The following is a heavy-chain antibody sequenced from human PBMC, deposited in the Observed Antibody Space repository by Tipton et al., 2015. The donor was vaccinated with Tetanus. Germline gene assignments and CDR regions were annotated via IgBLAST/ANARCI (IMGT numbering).Heavy chain of an antibody. Sequence: SLRLSCAASGFTFSSYTLTWVPQAPGKGLEWVSSISSGDTYIHYSDSVKGRFSISRDNSKNSVYLQMNSLTVDDTAVYFCARVTVVRGPFDFWGQGALVAVSS. CDR2: ISSGDTYI. CDR3: ARVTVVRGPFDF. J-gene: IGHJ4*02. V-gene: IGHV3-21*01. CDR1: GFTFSSYT. D-gene: IGHD3-10*01.